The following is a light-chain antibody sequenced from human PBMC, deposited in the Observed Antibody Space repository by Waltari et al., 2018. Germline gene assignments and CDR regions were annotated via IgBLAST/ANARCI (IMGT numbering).Light chain of an antibody. CDR2: EGS. CDR1: SSDVGSYNL. J-gene: IGLJ1*01. CDR3: CSYAGSSTYV. Sequence: QSALTQPASVSGSPGQSITISCTGTSSDVGSYNLVSWYQPHPGKAPKLMIYEGSKRPSGVSNRFSGSKSGKTASLTISGLQAEDEADYYCCSYAGSSTYVFGTGTKVTVL. V-gene: IGLV2-23*01.